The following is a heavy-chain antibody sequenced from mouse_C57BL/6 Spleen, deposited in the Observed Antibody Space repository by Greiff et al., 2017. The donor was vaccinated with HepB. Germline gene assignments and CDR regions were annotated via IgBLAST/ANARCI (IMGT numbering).Heavy chain of an antibody. CDR2: IHPNSGST. Sequence: VQLQQPGAELVKPGASVKLSCKASGYTFTSYWMHWVKQRPGQGLEWIGMIHPNSGSTNYNEKFKSKATLTVDKSSSTAYMQLSSLTSEDSAVYYCARDYGSRCFDYWGQGTTLTVSS. CDR1: GYTFTSYW. D-gene: IGHD1-1*01. CDR3: ARDYGSRCFDY. J-gene: IGHJ2*01. V-gene: IGHV1-64*01.